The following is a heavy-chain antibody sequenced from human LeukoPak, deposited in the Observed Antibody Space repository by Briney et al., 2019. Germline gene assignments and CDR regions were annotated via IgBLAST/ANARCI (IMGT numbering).Heavy chain of an antibody. CDR1: GYSISSGDY. CDR3: ARGGYYYYYMDV. CDR2: TYHSGST. Sequence: PSETLSLTCAVSGYSISSGDYWGWIRQPPGKGLEWIGSTYHSGSTYYNPSLKSRVTISVDRSKNQFSLKLSSVTAADTAVYYCARGGYYYYYMDVWGKGTTVTVSS. J-gene: IGHJ6*03. V-gene: IGHV4-38-2*01. D-gene: IGHD3-16*01.